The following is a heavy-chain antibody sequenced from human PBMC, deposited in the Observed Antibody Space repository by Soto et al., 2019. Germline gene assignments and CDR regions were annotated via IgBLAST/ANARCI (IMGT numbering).Heavy chain of an antibody. V-gene: IGHV4-59*01. J-gene: IGHJ4*02. CDR2: IYYSGST. CDR1: GGSISSYY. CDR3: AREKRKNYDILTGYYFDY. D-gene: IGHD3-9*01. Sequence: SETLSLTCTVSGGSISSYYWSWIRQPPGKGLEWIGYIYYSGSTNYNPSLKSRVTISVDTSKNQFSLKLSSVTAADTAVYYCAREKRKNYDILTGYYFDYWGQGTLVTVSS.